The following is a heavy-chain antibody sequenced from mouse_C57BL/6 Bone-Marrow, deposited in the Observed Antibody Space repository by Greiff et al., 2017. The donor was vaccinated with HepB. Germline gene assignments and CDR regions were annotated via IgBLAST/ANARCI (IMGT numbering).Heavy chain of an antibody. J-gene: IGHJ1*03. Sequence: QVQLKQPGAELVRPGSSVKLSCKASGYTFTSYWMDWVKQRPGQGLEWIGNIYPSDSETHYNQKFKDKATLTVDKSSSTAYKQLSSLTSEDSAVYYCAREMGYDYGSYWYFDVWGTGTTVTVSS. V-gene: IGHV1-61*01. CDR3: AREMGYDYGSYWYFDV. CDR1: GYTFTSYW. D-gene: IGHD2-4*01. CDR2: IYPSDSET.